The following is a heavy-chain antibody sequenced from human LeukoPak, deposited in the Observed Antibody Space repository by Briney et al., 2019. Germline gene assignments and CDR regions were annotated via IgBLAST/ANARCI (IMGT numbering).Heavy chain of an antibody. CDR1: GFTFITYS. V-gene: IGHV3-48*02. Sequence: GGSLRLSCAASGFTFITYSMNWVRQAPGKGLEWVSYISSTGSTIYYADSVKGRFTISRDNAKNSLYLQMNSLRDQDTAVYYCARDRPDEYGNYFVYWGQGTLVSVSS. CDR2: ISSTGSTI. CDR3: ARDRPDEYGNYFVY. D-gene: IGHD4-17*01. J-gene: IGHJ4*02.